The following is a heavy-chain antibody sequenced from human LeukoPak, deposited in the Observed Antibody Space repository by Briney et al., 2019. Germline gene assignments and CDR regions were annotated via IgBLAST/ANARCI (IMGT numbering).Heavy chain of an antibody. V-gene: IGHV1-69*04. Sequence: SVKVSCKASGYTFITYGINWVRQATGQGLEWMGRIIPILGIANYAQKFQGRVTITADKSTSTAYMELSSLRSEDTAVYYCARRYYDSSGYSDDAFDIWGQGTMVTVSS. J-gene: IGHJ3*02. CDR1: GYTFITYG. CDR2: IIPILGIA. D-gene: IGHD3-22*01. CDR3: ARRYYDSSGYSDDAFDI.